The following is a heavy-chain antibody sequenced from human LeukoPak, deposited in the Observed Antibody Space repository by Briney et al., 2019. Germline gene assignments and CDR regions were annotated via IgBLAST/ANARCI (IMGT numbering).Heavy chain of an antibody. J-gene: IGHJ4*02. D-gene: IGHD3-10*01. V-gene: IGHV3-64*01. CDR1: GFTFSTYA. CDR3: ARYGSGSCYDY. CDR2: ISTNGVGT. Sequence: PGGSLRLSCAASGFTFSTYAMHWVRQAPGKGLEYVSAISTNGVGTYYANSVKGRFIISRDNSKNTLYLQMGSLRAEDMAVYYCARYGSGSCYDYWGRGTLVTVSS.